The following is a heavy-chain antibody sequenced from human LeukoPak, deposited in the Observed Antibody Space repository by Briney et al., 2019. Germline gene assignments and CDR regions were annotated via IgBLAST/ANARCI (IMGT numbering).Heavy chain of an antibody. CDR1: GGSLSSGGYY. J-gene: IGHJ6*02. CDR3: ARDSLSRNGGYESSGMDV. Sequence: SETLSLTCTVSGGSLSSGGYYWSWIRQHPGKGLEWIGYIYYSGSTYYNPSLKSRVTISVDTSKNQFSLKLSPVTAVDTAVYYCARDSLSRNGGYESSGMDVWGQGTTVTVSS. D-gene: IGHD5-12*01. CDR2: IYYSGST. V-gene: IGHV4-31*03.